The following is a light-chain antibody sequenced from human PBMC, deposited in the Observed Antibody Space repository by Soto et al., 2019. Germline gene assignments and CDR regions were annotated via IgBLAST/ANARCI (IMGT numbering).Light chain of an antibody. CDR3: PQYIRYWLT. Sequence: DIQIPQSPSTLSASVGDRVTITCRASQSISSWLAWYQQKPGQAPKLLIYDASSLESGVPSRFSGSGSDTEFTLTINTLQTDDWGSDHCPQYIRYWLTFGVGTQVEIK. J-gene: IGKJ4*01. V-gene: IGKV1-5*01. CDR2: DAS. CDR1: QSISSW.